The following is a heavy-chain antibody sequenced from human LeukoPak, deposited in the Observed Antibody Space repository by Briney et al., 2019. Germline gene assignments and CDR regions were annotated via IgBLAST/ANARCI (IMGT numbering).Heavy chain of an antibody. J-gene: IGHJ4*02. D-gene: IGHD3-9*01. CDR2: ISGSGGST. V-gene: IGHV3-23*01. Sequence: GGSLRLSCAASGFTFSSYAMSWVRQAPGKGLEWVPAISGSGGSTYYADSVKGRFTISRDNSKHTLYLQMNSLRAEDTAVYYCAKGKYYDILTGYQYYFDYWGQGTLVTVSS. CDR3: AKGKYYDILTGYQYYFDY. CDR1: GFTFSSYA.